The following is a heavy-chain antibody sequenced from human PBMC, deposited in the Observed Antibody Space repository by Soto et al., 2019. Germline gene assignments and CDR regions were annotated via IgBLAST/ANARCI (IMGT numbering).Heavy chain of an antibody. CDR3: ARGNSGDDDEFDY. J-gene: IGHJ4*02. V-gene: IGHV1-2*02. CDR1: GYTFTGYY. CDR2: INPKSGGT. D-gene: IGHD5-12*01. Sequence: ASVKVSCKATGYTFTGYYMHWVRQAPGQGLEWMGWINPKSGGTYYLQKFQGRVTMTRDTSISSAYMELCSLRFDDTATYYCARGNSGDDDEFDYWGQGTPVTVSS.